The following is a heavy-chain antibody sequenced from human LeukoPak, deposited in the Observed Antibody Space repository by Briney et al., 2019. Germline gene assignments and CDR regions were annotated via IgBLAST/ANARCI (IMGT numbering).Heavy chain of an antibody. V-gene: IGHV1-18*04. Sequence: GASVKVSCKASGYSFTGYYMHWVRQAPGQGLEWMGWISAYNGNTNYAQKLQGRVTMTTDTSTSTAYMELRSLRSDDTAVYYCARAPRIRGSGSYPDYRGQGTLVTVSS. CDR3: ARAPRIRGSGSYPDY. D-gene: IGHD3-10*01. CDR1: GYSFTGYY. J-gene: IGHJ4*02. CDR2: ISAYNGNT.